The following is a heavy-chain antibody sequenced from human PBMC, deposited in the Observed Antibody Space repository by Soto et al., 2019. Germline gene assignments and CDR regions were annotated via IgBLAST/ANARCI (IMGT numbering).Heavy chain of an antibody. CDR2: IIPIFGTA. Sequence: SVKVSCKASGGTFSSYALSWVRQAPGQRLEWMGGIIPIFGTANYAQKFQGRVTITADESTSTAYMELSSLRSEDTAVYYCAIFSQQNYYGSGYDYWGQGTLVTVSS. CDR1: GGTFSSYA. CDR3: AIFSQQNYYGSGYDY. V-gene: IGHV1-69*13. D-gene: IGHD3-10*01. J-gene: IGHJ4*02.